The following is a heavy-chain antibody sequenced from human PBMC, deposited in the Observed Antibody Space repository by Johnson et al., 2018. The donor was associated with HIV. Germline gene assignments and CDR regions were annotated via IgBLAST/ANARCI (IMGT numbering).Heavy chain of an antibody. D-gene: IGHD2-15*01. CDR2: ISYDGSSK. CDR1: GFTFSTYG. V-gene: IGHV3-30*03. Sequence: QVPLVESGGGVVQPGTSLRLSCAASGFTFSTYGMHWVRQAPGKGLEWVSLISYDGSSKCHGESVKGRFTISRDNAKNSMYLQMNSLRVEDTALYYCVRDTGYCSGGRCDDAFDVWGQGTMATVSS. CDR3: VRDTGYCSGGRCDDAFDV. J-gene: IGHJ3*01.